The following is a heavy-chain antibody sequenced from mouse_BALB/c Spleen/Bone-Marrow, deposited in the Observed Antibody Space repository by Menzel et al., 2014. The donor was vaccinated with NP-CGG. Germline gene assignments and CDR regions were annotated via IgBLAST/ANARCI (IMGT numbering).Heavy chain of an antibody. Sequence: VKLVESGPGLVAPSQSLSITCTISGFSLTTYGVHWVRQPPGKGLEWLVVIWSDGSTTYNSALKSRLSISKDNSKSQVFLKLNSLQTDDTAMYHCARHDYDGYYLAYWGQGTLVPVSA. CDR3: ARHDYDGYYLAY. CDR1: GFSLTTYG. CDR2: IWSDGST. J-gene: IGHJ3*01. D-gene: IGHD2-3*01. V-gene: IGHV2-6-1*01.